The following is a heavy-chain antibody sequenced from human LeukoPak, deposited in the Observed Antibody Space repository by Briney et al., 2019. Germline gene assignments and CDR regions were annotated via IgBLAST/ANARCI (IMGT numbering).Heavy chain of an antibody. CDR3: ARRDTAMVMDV. CDR1: GGSISSYY. J-gene: IGHJ6*02. D-gene: IGHD5-18*01. V-gene: IGHV4-59*08. Sequence: PSETLSLTCTVSGGSISSYYWSWIRQPPGEGLEWIGYIYYSGSTNYNPSLKTRVTISVDTSKNQFSLKLSSVTAADTAVYYCARRDTAMVMDVWGQGTTVTVSS. CDR2: IYYSGST.